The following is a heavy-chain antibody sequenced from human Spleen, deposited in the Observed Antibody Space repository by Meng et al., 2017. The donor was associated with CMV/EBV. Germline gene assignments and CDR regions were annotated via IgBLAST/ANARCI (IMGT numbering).Heavy chain of an antibody. CDR2: IHPGDSDT. J-gene: IGHJ6*02. CDR3: ARGDCSGGTCYYFHGLDV. CDR1: GYIFTSQW. V-gene: IGHV5-51*01. D-gene: IGHD2-15*01. Sequence: GESLKISCQGSGYIFTSQWIAWVRQMPGKGLEWMGIIHPGDSDTKYSPSFQGQVTISADKSIATAYLQWSSLKASDSAIYYCARGDCSGGTCYYFHGLDVWGQGTTVTVSS.